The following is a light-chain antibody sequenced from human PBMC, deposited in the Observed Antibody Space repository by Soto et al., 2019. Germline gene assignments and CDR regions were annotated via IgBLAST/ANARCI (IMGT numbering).Light chain of an antibody. V-gene: IGLV2-8*01. J-gene: IGLJ2*01. CDR2: EVN. Sequence: QSALTQPPSASGSPGQSVTISCTGTSSNVGVYKYVSWYQQHPGKAPNLMIYEVNKRPSGVPDRFSGSKSGNTASLTVSGLQAEDEADYYCSSYAGSNNVLFGGGTKVTVL. CDR3: SSYAGSNNVL. CDR1: SSNVGVYKY.